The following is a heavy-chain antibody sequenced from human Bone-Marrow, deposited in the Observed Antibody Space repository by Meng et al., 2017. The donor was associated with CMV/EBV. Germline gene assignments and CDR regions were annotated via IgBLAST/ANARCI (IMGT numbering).Heavy chain of an antibody. CDR1: GFTFSSYA. D-gene: IGHD3-22*01. V-gene: IGHV3-30-3*01. J-gene: IGHJ5*02. CDR2: ISYDGSNK. Sequence: GGSPRLSCAASGFTFSSYAMHWVRQAPGKGLEWVAVISYDGSNKYYADSVKGRFTISRDNSKNTLYLQMNSLRAEDTAVYYCARIDSSGYNNWFDPWGQGTLVTVSS. CDR3: ARIDSSGYNNWFDP.